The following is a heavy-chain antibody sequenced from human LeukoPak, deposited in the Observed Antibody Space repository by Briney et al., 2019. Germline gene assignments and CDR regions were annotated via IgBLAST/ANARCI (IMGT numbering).Heavy chain of an antibody. CDR3: AKVVTRRGWYYYGMDV. V-gene: IGHV3-30*18. CDR2: ISYDGSNE. D-gene: IGHD6-19*01. Sequence: GRSLRLSCAASGFVFSSYGMHWVRHAPGNGLGWEALISYDGSNEFYGDSVKGQFSISRDNSKNTLYLQMNSLRAEDTAVYYCAKVVTRRGWYYYGMDVWGQGTTVTVSS. J-gene: IGHJ6*02. CDR1: GFVFSSYG.